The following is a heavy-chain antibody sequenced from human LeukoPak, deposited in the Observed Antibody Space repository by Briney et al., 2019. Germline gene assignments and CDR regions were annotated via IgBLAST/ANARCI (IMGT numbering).Heavy chain of an antibody. J-gene: IGHJ4*02. CDR1: GGSISSYY. D-gene: IGHD5-18*01. CDR2: NYYSGST. CDR3: ARDFGYSYGIDY. Sequence: SETLSLTCTVSGGSISSYYWSWIRQPPGKGLEWIGYNYYSGSTNYNPSLKSRVTISVDTSKNQFSLKLSSVTAADTAVYYCARDFGYSYGIDYWGQGTLVTVSS. V-gene: IGHV4-59*12.